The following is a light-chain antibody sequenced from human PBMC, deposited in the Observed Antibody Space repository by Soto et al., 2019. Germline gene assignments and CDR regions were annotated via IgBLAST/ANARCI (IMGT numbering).Light chain of an antibody. V-gene: IGLV1-40*01. J-gene: IGLJ1*01. CDR2: GDS. CDR3: QSYDSTLDARYV. CDR1: GSNIGEGYD. Sequence: QSVLTQPPSVSGAPGQRVTISCTGSGSNIGEGYDVHWYQHRPGTAPKLLVFGDSHRPSGVPDRFSGSKSGTSASLAITGLQAEDEGDYYCQSYDSTLDARYVFGTGTKVTVL.